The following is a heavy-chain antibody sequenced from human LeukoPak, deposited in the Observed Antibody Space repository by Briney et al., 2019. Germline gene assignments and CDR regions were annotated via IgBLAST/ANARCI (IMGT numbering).Heavy chain of an antibody. CDR3: AGKYSSSGLDY. V-gene: IGHV1-2*02. Sequence: ASVKLSCKASGYTFTGYYMHWVRQAPRQGLEWMGWINPNSGGTNYAQKFQGRVTMTRDTSISTAYMELSRLRSDDTAVYYCAGKYSSSGLDYWGQGTLVTVSS. D-gene: IGHD6-6*01. CDR2: INPNSGGT. CDR1: GYTFTGYY. J-gene: IGHJ4*02.